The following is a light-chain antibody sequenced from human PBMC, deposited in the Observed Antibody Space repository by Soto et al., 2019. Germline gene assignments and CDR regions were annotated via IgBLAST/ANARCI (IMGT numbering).Light chain of an antibody. J-gene: IGKJ3*01. Sequence: EVVMTQPPATLSVSPGERVTLSCRASESVHRNLAWYQQKPGQGPSLLIYYASTRATGVPDRFTGSGSGTEFTLTISSPQSEDFGVYHCQHYSNWPPTFGPGTKVEIK. CDR2: YAS. CDR3: QHYSNWPPT. V-gene: IGKV3-15*01. CDR1: ESVHRN.